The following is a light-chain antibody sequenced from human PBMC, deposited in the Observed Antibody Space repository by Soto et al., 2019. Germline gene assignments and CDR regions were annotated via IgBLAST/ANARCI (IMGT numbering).Light chain of an antibody. J-gene: IGKJ2*01. CDR2: RAS. V-gene: IGKV1-5*03. Sequence: DIQMTQSPSTLSASVGERVTITCRASQTINTYLAWYQQKPGKAPNLLIYRASILESGVPSRFSGSGSGTEFTLTINSLQPDDFATYYCQHYNDYSYTFGQGTKLEIK. CDR3: QHYNDYSYT. CDR1: QTINTY.